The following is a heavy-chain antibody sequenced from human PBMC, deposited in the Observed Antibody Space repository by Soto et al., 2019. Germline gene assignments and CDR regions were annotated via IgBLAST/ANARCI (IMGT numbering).Heavy chain of an antibody. Sequence: EVQPGEFGGGLIQPGGSLRLSCAASGFTVSSNYISWVRQGPGKGLEWVSVIYRGGSTYYADSVKGRFTISRDNSKNTRYLQMHSLSAEDTAVYYCARGVGGHEHLWYFDYWGQGTLVTVSS. D-gene: IGHD5-12*01. CDR2: IYRGGST. J-gene: IGHJ4*02. V-gene: IGHV3-53*01. CDR3: ARGVGGHEHLWYFDY. CDR1: GFTVSSNY.